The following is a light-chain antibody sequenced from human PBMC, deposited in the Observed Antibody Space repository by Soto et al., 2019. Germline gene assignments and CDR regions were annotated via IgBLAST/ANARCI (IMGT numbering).Light chain of an antibody. CDR2: DAS. CDR1: QSVSIN. V-gene: IGKV3-15*01. J-gene: IGKJ1*01. CDR3: QHYYNWRPR. Sequence: EIEMTHSPATLSVSPWEEATLSFRASQSVSINLALYQQKPGQAPRLLIYDASTRATGIPARFSGSGSGTEFTLTISRLLSEDFAVYYCQHYYNWRPRFGQGTKVDIK.